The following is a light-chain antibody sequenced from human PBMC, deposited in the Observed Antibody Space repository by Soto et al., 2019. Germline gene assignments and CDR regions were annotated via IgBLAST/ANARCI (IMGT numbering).Light chain of an antibody. CDR1: SSDVGGYNY. V-gene: IGLV2-14*01. CDR3: SSYTSSSSLDVV. J-gene: IGLJ2*01. CDR2: DVS. Sequence: QSALTQPASVSGSPGQSITISCTGTSSDVGGYNYVSWYQQYPGKAPKLMIYDVSHRPSGVSNRFSGSKSGNTASLTISGLQAEDEADYYCSSYTSSSSLDVVFGGGTKVTVL.